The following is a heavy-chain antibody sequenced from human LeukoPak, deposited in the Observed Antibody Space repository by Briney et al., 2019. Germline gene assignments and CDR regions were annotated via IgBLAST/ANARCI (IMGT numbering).Heavy chain of an antibody. CDR3: AKSGYCSSLNCSDWFDP. CDR2: ISGSGGNT. J-gene: IGHJ5*02. CDR1: GFTFNFYA. Sequence: PGGSLRLSCAASGFTFNFYAMSWVRQAPGKGLEWVSGISGSGGNTYYADSVKGRLTISRDNSKNTVYLQMNSLRIEDTAVYYCAKSGYCSSLNCSDWFDPWGQGTLVTVSS. D-gene: IGHD2-2*01. V-gene: IGHV3-23*01.